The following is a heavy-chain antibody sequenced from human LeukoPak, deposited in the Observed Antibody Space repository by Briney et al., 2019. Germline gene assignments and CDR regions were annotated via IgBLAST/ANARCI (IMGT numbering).Heavy chain of an antibody. CDR2: ISAYNGNT. CDR1: GYTFTSYG. J-gene: IGHJ5*02. V-gene: IGHV1-18*01. D-gene: IGHD3/OR15-3a*01. CDR3: ARDSSDFWPEGWFDP. Sequence: ASVKVSCKASGYTFTSYGISWVRQAPGQGLEWTGWISAYNGNTNYAQKLQGRVTMTTDTSTSTAYMELRSLRSDDTAVYYCARDSSDFWPEGWFDPWGQGTLVTVSS.